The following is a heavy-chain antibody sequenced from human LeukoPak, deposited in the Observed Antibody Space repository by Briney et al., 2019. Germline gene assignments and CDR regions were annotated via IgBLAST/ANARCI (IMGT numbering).Heavy chain of an antibody. Sequence: GESLKTSCKGSGYSFTSYWIGWVRQMPGKGLEWMGIIYPGDSDTRYSPSFQGQVTISADKSISTAYLQWSSLKASDTAMYYCARPRRDGYNRSDAFDIWGQGTMVTVSS. CDR3: ARPRRDGYNRSDAFDI. J-gene: IGHJ3*02. D-gene: IGHD5-24*01. V-gene: IGHV5-51*01. CDR1: GYSFTSYW. CDR2: IYPGDSDT.